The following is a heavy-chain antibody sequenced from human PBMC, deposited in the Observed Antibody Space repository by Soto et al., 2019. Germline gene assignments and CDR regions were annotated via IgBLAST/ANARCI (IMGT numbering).Heavy chain of an antibody. Sequence: EMQLLESGGDLVQPGGSLKLSCAASGFTFSNYAMTWVRQAPGQGLEYISGISGSGVTTYYADYMKGRFTGSRDNSKNTLDLQMDSLRAEDPALYYCAKDRDDFGMVDAFGIWGQGTMVTVSP. CDR2: ISGSGVTT. V-gene: IGHV3-23*01. D-gene: IGHD3-3*01. CDR1: GFTFSNYA. CDR3: AKDRDDFGMVDAFGI. J-gene: IGHJ3*02.